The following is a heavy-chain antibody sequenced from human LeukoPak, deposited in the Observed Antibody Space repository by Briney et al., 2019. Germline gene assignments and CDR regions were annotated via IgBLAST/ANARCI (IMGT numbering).Heavy chain of an antibody. CDR3: ARDHSSGTTMRWFDP. J-gene: IGHJ5*02. CDR2: INAGGNDM. CDR1: GYTFSRHF. Sequence: ASVKVSCKASGYTFSRHFIHWVRQAPGQGLEWMGVINAGGNDMWYAEKFQGRIALSRETSTSTVHMELSRLRSEDTALYYCARDHSSGTTMRWFDPWGQGTLVIVSS. V-gene: IGHV1-46*01. D-gene: IGHD1-26*01.